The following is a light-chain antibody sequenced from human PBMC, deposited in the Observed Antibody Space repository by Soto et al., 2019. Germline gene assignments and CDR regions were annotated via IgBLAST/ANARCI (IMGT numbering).Light chain of an antibody. J-gene: IGKJ5*01. Sequence: EIVMTQSPATLSVSPGERATLSCRASQSVSSNLAWYQQKPGQAPRLLIYGASIRATGIPARFSGSGSGTEVPPTISSLQSEDFAGYYWQQYNNWPPVTFGQGTRLEIK. CDR2: GAS. CDR1: QSVSSN. V-gene: IGKV3D-15*01. CDR3: QQYNNWPPVT.